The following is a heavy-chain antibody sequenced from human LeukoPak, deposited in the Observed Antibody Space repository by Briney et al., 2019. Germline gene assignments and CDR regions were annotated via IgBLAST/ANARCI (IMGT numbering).Heavy chain of an antibody. J-gene: IGHJ4*02. V-gene: IGHV3-23*01. CDR3: AKGTSPRPYYFDY. D-gene: IGHD2-2*01. CDR1: GFTFSSYA. CDR2: ISGSGGST. Sequence: GGSLRLSCAASGFTFSSYAMSWVRQAPGKGLEWVSVISGSGGSTYYADSVKGRFTISRDNSKNTLYLQMNSLRAEDTAVYYCAKGTSPRPYYFDYWGQGTLVTVSS.